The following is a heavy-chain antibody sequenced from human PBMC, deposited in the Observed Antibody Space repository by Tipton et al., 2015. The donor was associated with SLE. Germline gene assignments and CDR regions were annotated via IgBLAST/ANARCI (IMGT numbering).Heavy chain of an antibody. D-gene: IGHD3-10*01. CDR2: IYYSGST. Sequence: TLSLTCTVSGGSIGGFYWNWIRQSPGKGLEWIGYIYYSGSTNYNPSLKSRLTMSVDTSKNQLSLKLSSVTAADTAVYYCARDRRGWYFDLWGRGTLVTVSS. CDR1: GGSIGGFY. J-gene: IGHJ2*01. CDR3: ARDRRGWYFDL. V-gene: IGHV4-59*01.